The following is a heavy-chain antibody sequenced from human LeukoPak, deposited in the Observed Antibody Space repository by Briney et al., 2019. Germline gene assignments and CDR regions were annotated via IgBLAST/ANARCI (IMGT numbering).Heavy chain of an antibody. CDR2: ISSSSSYI. J-gene: IGHJ5*02. D-gene: IGHD6-19*01. Sequence: GGSLRLSCAASGFTFSSYSMNWVRQAPGKGLEWVSSISSSSSYIYYADSVKGRFTISRDNAKNLLYLQMNSLRAEDTAVYYCASQEYSSGWGHNWFDPWGQGTLVTVSS. CDR1: GFTFSSYS. V-gene: IGHV3-21*01. CDR3: ASQEYSSGWGHNWFDP.